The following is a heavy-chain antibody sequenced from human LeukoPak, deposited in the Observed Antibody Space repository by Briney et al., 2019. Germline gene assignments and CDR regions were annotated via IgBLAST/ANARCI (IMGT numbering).Heavy chain of an antibody. CDR1: GGSISSYY. CDR2: IHTSGST. D-gene: IGHD6-19*01. Sequence: SETLSLTCTVSGGSISSYYGSWIRQPAGKGLEWIGRIHTSGSTNYNPSLKSRVTMSVDTSKNQFSLKVTSVTAADAAVYYCTRAWQWLPLDSWGQGTLVTVSS. CDR3: TRAWQWLPLDS. V-gene: IGHV4-4*07. J-gene: IGHJ4*02.